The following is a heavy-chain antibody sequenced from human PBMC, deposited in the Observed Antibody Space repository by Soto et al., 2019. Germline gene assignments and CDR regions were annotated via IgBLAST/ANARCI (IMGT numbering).Heavy chain of an antibody. J-gene: IGHJ4*02. CDR1: GYSISSSNW. CDR2: IYYSGKT. V-gene: IGHV4-28*01. CDR3: AQKRDGHFPFDS. Sequence: SETLSLTCAVSGYSISSSNWWGWIRQPPGKGLEWIGYIYYSGKTHYNPSLESRVTMSADTSKNQLSLKLSSVTAVDTAVYYCAQKRDGHFPFDSWGQGTLVTVSS.